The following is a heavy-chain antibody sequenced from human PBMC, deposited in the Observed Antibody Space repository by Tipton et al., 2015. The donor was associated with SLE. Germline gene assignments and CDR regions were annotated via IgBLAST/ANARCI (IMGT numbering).Heavy chain of an antibody. V-gene: IGHV1-69*08. D-gene: IGHD3-16*01. Sequence: QVQLVQSGAEVKKPGSSVKVSCKASGGTLSTYTISWVRQAPGQGLEWMGRIISVLGKANYAQKFQGRVKITADTSTRTAYMELSSLTSEDTAVYYCARDRGAEEAYTFFDPWGQGTLVTVSS. CDR1: GGTLSTYT. CDR3: ARDRGAEEAYTFFDP. J-gene: IGHJ5*02. CDR2: IISVLGKA.